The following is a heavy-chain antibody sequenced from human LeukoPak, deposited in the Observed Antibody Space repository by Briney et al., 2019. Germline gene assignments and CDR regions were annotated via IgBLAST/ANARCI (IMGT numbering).Heavy chain of an antibody. CDR3: AICSRTSSSWSSIDY. CDR1: GFTFSSYG. Sequence: GGSLRLSCAASGFTFSSYGMHWVRQAPGKGLEWVAVIWYDGSNKYYADSVKGRFTISRDNSKNTLYLQMNSLRAEDTALYYCAICSRTSSSWSSIDYWGQGTLVTVSS. CDR2: IWYDGSNK. D-gene: IGHD2-2*01. V-gene: IGHV3-30*02. J-gene: IGHJ4*02.